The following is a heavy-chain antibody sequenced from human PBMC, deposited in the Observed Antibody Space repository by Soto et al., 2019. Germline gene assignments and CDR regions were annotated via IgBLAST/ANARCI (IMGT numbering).Heavy chain of an antibody. D-gene: IGHD3-10*01. J-gene: IGHJ6*02. CDR2: IYYSGST. CDR3: ARDCGSGKMTGENLLYGMDV. Sequence: SETLSLTCTVSGGSISSGGYYWSWIRQHPGKGLEWIGYIYYSGSTYYNPSLKSRVTISVDTSKNQFSLKLSSVTAADTAVYYCARDCGSGKMTGENLLYGMDVWGQGTTVTVSS. CDR1: GGSISSGGYY. V-gene: IGHV4-31*03.